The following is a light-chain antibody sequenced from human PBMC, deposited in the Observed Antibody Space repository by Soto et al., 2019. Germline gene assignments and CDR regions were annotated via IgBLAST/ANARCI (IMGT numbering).Light chain of an antibody. CDR1: QSLLYNNTYNY. CDR2: LGS. Sequence: DSVMTQSPLSLPVTPGEPASISCRSSQSLLYNNTYNYLDWYVQKPGYSPQLLIYLGSNRAPGVPDRLSGSGSGTDFTLKINRVEAEDVGTYYCMQALQSPTFGQGTRLDIK. CDR3: MQALQSPT. V-gene: IGKV2-28*01. J-gene: IGKJ5*01.